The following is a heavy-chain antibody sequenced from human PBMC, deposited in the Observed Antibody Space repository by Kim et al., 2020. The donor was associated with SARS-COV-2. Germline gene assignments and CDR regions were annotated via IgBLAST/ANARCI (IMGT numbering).Heavy chain of an antibody. D-gene: IGHD2-2*01. CDR1: GGSISNYY. V-gene: IGHV4-59*13. J-gene: IGHJ5*01. CDR3: ARGGTDQVAEA. Sequence: SETLSLTCTVSGGSISNYYWNWIRQPPGKGLEWMGYIFYSGTTNYNPSLKSRVTISLDTSKNQFSLKLTSVTAADTAVYFCARGGTDQVAEAWGHGTPVT. CDR2: IFYSGTT.